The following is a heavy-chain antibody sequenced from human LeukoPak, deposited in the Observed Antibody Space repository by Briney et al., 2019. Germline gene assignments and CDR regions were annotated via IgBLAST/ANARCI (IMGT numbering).Heavy chain of an antibody. D-gene: IGHD3-10*01. CDR3: AKGPDYYGSGSYLWYMDV. CDR1: GFTFSSYG. Sequence: GGSPRLSCAASGFTFSSYGMHWVRQAPGKGLEWVAFIRCDGSNKYYADSVKGRFTISRDNSKNTLNLQMNSLRAEDTAVYYCAKGPDYYGSGSYLWYMDVWGKGTTVTISS. CDR2: IRCDGSNK. J-gene: IGHJ6*03. V-gene: IGHV3-30*02.